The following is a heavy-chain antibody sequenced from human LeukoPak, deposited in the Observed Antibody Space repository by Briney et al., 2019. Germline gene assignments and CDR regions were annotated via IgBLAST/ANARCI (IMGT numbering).Heavy chain of an antibody. CDR3: ASGYGGSGINDAFDI. J-gene: IGHJ3*02. CDR2: INHSGST. Sequence: HPSETLSLTCAVYGGSFSGYYWSWIRQPPGKGLEWIGEINHSGSTNYNPSLKSRVTISVDTSKYQFSLKLSSVTAADTAVYYCASGYGGSGINDAFDIWGQGTMVTVSS. V-gene: IGHV4-34*01. CDR1: GGSFSGYY. D-gene: IGHD4-23*01.